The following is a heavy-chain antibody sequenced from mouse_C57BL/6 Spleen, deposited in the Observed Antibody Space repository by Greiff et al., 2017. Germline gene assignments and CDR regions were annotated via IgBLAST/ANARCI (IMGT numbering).Heavy chain of an antibody. CDR3: TGQGLRRSFDY. Sequence: EVKLMESGGGLVQPGGSMKLSCVASGFTFSNYWMNWVRQSPEKGLEWVAQIRLKSDNYATHYAESVKGRFTISRDDSKSSVYLQMNNLRAEDTGIYYCTGQGLRRSFDYWGQGTTLTVSS. J-gene: IGHJ2*01. D-gene: IGHD2-4*01. V-gene: IGHV6-3*01. CDR2: IRLKSDNYAT. CDR1: GFTFSNYW.